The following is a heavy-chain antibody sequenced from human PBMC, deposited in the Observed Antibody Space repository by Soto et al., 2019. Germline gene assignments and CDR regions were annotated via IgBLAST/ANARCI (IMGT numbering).Heavy chain of an antibody. V-gene: IGHV4-30-4*01. J-gene: IGHJ3*01. CDR1: GGSISSADYY. CDR3: ARVRNSGGNSDAFDP. Sequence: VQLQESGPGLVKSSQTLSLTCTVSGGSISSADYYWSWIRQPPGKDLERIGYIFYTGSTYYNPSLKSRVTISVDTSKNHFSLKLSSVTAPGTAVYYCARVRNSGGNSDAFDPWGQGTMVSVSP. D-gene: IGHD2-21*02. CDR2: IFYTGST.